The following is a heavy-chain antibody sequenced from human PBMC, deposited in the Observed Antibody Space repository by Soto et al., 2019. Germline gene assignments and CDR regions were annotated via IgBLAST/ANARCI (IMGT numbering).Heavy chain of an antibody. J-gene: IGHJ6*02. CDR2: ISYDGSNK. CDR1: GFTFSSYG. CDR3: AKQYCISTSCPRYYYYGMDV. Sequence: GGSLRLSCAASGFTFSSYGMHWVRQAPGKGLEWVAVISYDGSNKYYADSVKGRFTISRDNSKNTLYLQMNSLRAEDTAVYYCAKQYCISTSCPRYYYYGMDVWGQGTTVTVSS. V-gene: IGHV3-30*18. D-gene: IGHD2-2*01.